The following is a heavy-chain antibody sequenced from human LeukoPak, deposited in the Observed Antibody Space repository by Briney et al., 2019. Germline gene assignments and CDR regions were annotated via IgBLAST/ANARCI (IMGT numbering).Heavy chain of an antibody. D-gene: IGHD6-13*01. CDR2: INPNSGGT. Sequence: ASVKVSCKASGYTFTGYYMHWVRQAPGQGLEWMGWINPNSGGTNYAQKFQGRVTMTRDMSTSTVYMELSSLRSEDTAVYYCARDSGSSWSVYYYYYMDVWGKGTTVTVSS. CDR3: ARDSGSSWSVYYYYYMDV. CDR1: GYTFTGYY. J-gene: IGHJ6*03. V-gene: IGHV1-2*02.